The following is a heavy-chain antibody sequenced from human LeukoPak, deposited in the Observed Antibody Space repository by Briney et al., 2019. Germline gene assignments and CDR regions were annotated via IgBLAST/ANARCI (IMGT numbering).Heavy chain of an antibody. Sequence: PGESLKISCQGSGYSFTTYWIAWVRQMPGRGLEWMGIVYPGDSDTRYSPSFQGQVTISADKSISTAYLQWSSLKASDTAMYYCARQKDGYNYFRRLDYFDYRGQGTLVTVSS. CDR3: ARQKDGYNYFRRLDYFDY. J-gene: IGHJ4*02. CDR1: GYSFTTYW. D-gene: IGHD5-24*01. V-gene: IGHV5-51*01. CDR2: VYPGDSDT.